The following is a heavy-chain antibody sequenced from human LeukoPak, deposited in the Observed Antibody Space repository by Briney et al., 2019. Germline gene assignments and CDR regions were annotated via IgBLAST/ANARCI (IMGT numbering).Heavy chain of an antibody. CDR1: GGSISSSSHY. D-gene: IGHD2-2*01. CDR2: IYYSGIT. J-gene: IGHJ4*02. CDR3: HFKYCSSSTCFYYFDY. V-gene: IGHV4-39*01. Sequence: SETLSLTCTVSGGSISSSSHYWGWIRQPPGKGLEWIGSIYYSGITYYNPSLRGRVTISVDTSKNQFSLKLSSVTATDTAVYYCHFKYCSSSTCFYYFDYWGQGTLVTVSS.